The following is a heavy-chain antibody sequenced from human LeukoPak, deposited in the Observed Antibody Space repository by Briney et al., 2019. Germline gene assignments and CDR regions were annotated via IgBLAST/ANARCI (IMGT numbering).Heavy chain of an antibody. CDR2: IHTAGDT. CDR3: ARGDYYYSGMDV. D-gene: IGHD2-21*01. Sequence: PGGSLRPSCAASGFTISNYDMHWVRQKPGKGLEWVSTIHTAGDTYYPDSVKGRFAISRENAKNSLSLQMNSLRAGDTAVYYCARGDYYYSGMDVWGQGTTVTVSS. CDR1: GFTISNYD. V-gene: IGHV3-13*01. J-gene: IGHJ6*02.